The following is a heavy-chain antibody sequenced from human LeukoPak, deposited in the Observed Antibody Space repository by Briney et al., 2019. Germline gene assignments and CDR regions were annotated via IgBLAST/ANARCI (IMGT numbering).Heavy chain of an antibody. V-gene: IGHV3-33*06. CDR1: GFTFSSYG. CDR3: AKSSMETKYYYYYRDF. D-gene: IGHD1-1*01. CDR2: IWYDGSNK. J-gene: IGHJ6*03. Sequence: PGRSLRLSCAASGFTFSSYGMHWVRQAPGKGLEWVAVIWYDGSNKYYADSVKGRFTISRDSSKNTLYLQMNSLRAEDTAVYYCAKSSMETKYYYYYRDFWGKGTTLTVSS.